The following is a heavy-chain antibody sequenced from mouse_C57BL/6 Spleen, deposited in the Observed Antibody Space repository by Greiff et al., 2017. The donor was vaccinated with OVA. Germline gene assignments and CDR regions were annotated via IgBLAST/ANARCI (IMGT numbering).Heavy chain of an antibody. CDR3: ARRGFAY. CDR2: IYPGDGDT. Sequence: VQLQQSGPELVQPGASVKISCKASGYAFSSSWMNWVKQRPGKGLEWIGRIYPGDGDTNYNGKFKGKATLTADKSSSTAYMQLSSLTSEDAAVYFCARRGFAYWGQGTLVTVSA. J-gene: IGHJ3*01. CDR1: GYAFSSSW. V-gene: IGHV1-82*01.